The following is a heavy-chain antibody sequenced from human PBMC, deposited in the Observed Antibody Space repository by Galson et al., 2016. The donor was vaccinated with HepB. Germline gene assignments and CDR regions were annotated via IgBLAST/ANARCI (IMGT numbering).Heavy chain of an antibody. CDR1: GASLGGYY. D-gene: IGHD1-1*01. CDR3: GQRGYSLDY. J-gene: IGHJ4*02. CDR2: LNHSGGT. Sequence: SETLSLTCAVSGASLGGYYWSWIRQPPGKGLEWIGELNHSGGTNYNPSLKSRVTISVDTSKNQFSLKLSSVIAADTAVYYCGQRGYSLDYWGQGTLVAVSS. V-gene: IGHV4-34*01.